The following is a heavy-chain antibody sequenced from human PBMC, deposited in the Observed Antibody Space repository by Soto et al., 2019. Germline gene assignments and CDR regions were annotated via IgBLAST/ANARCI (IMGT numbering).Heavy chain of an antibody. J-gene: IGHJ4*02. D-gene: IGHD2-21*02. CDR2: IKSKVVGGTI. V-gene: IGHV3-15*01. Sequence: GSLRLSCAASGFTFSNAWMNWVRQAPGKGLEWVGRIKSKVVGGTIDYAAPVKGRFTISRDDSENTLYLQMNSLTTEDTAVYFCTTCGGDCYFNYWGQGTLVTVSS. CDR1: GFTFSNAW. CDR3: TTCGGDCYFNY.